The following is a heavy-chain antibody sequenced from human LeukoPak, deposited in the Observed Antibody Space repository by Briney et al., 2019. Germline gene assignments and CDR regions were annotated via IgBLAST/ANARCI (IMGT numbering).Heavy chain of an antibody. J-gene: IGHJ3*02. CDR2: IIPIFGTA. V-gene: IGHV1-69*13. D-gene: IGHD3-9*01. CDR3: ARDSAPYYDILTGYSLPGPRTNHDAFDI. Sequence: SVKVSCKASGGTFSSYAISWARQAPGQGLEWMGGIIPIFGTANYAQKFQGRVTITADESTSTAYMELSSLRSEDTAVYYCARDSAPYYDILTGYSLPGPRTNHDAFDIWGQGTMVTVSS. CDR1: GGTFSSYA.